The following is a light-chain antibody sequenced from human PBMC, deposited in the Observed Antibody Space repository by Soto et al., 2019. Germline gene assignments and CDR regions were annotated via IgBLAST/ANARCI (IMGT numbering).Light chain of an antibody. CDR3: QQYNKWPPLT. Sequence: EIVMTQSPVTLSLSPGERATLSCRASQSVSNNLAWYQQKPGQAPRLLIYGASTRATGIPARFSGSGSGTEFTLTISSLQSEDFAVYYCQQYNKWPPLTFGGGTKVDI. CDR1: QSVSNN. V-gene: IGKV3-15*01. CDR2: GAS. J-gene: IGKJ4*01.